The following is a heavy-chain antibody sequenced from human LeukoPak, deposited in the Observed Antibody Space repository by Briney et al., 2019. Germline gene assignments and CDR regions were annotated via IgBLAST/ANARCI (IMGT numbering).Heavy chain of an antibody. CDR1: GGSISSGGYY. V-gene: IGHV4-31*03. Sequence: SETLSLTCTVSGGSISSGGYYWSWIRQHPGKGLEWIGYIYYSGSTYYNPSLKSRVTISVDTSKNQFSLKLSSVTAADTAVYYCARWAVGATRGFDYWGQGTLVTVSS. CDR2: IYYSGST. J-gene: IGHJ4*02. D-gene: IGHD1-26*01. CDR3: ARWAVGATRGFDY.